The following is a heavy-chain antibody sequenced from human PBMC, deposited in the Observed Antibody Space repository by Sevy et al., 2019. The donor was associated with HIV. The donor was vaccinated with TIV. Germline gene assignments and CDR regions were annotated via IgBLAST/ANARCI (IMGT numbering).Heavy chain of an antibody. CDR1: GFTFSSYA. V-gene: IGHV3-30*04. Sequence: GGSLRLSCAASGFTFSSYAMHWVRQAPGKGLEWVAVISYDGSNKYYADSVKGRFTFSRDNSKNTLYLQMNSLRAEDTAVYYCARSAVAGPVGYWGQGTLVTVSS. J-gene: IGHJ4*02. D-gene: IGHD6-19*01. CDR2: ISYDGSNK. CDR3: ARSAVAGPVGY.